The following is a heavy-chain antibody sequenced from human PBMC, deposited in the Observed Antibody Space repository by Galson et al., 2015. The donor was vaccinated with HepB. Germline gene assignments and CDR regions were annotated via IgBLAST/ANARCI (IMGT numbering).Heavy chain of an antibody. V-gene: IGHV4-34*01. J-gene: IGHJ4*02. Sequence: LSLTCAVYGGSFSGYYWSWIRQPPGKGLEWIGEINHSGSTNYNPSLKSRVTISVDTSKNQFSLKLSSVTAADTAVYYCARRSWTRYYDSSGYYYRFDYWGQGTLVTVSS. CDR2: INHSGST. CDR1: GGSFSGYY. CDR3: ARRSWTRYYDSSGYYYRFDY. D-gene: IGHD3-22*01.